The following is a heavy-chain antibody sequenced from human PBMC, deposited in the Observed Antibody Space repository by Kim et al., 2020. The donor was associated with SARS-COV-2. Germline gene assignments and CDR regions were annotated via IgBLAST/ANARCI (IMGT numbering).Heavy chain of an antibody. Sequence: SETLSLTCTVSGGSISSYYWSWIRQPPGKGLEWIGYIYYSGSTNYNPSLKSRVTISVDTSKNQFSLKLSSVTAADTAVYYCARFGGSPRSMVVTPVDFRFRRRNWYFDLWGRGTLVTVSS. CDR3: ARFGGSPRSMVVTPVDFRFRRRNWYFDL. V-gene: IGHV4-59*13. D-gene: IGHD2-21*02. CDR2: IYYSGST. J-gene: IGHJ2*01. CDR1: GGSISSYY.